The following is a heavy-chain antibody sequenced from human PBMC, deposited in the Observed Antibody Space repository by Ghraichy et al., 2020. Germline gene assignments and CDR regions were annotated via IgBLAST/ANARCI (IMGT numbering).Heavy chain of an antibody. CDR3: ASAIVVVPAAMVPLASDAFDI. CDR2: IWYDGSNK. J-gene: IGHJ3*02. V-gene: IGHV3-33*01. CDR1: GFTFSSYG. Sequence: GGSLRLSCAASGFTFSSYGMHWVRQAPGKGLEWVAVIWYDGSNKYYADSVKGRFTISRDNSKNTLYLQMNSLRAEDTAVYYCASAIVVVPAAMVPLASDAFDIWGQGTMVTVSS. D-gene: IGHD2-2*01.